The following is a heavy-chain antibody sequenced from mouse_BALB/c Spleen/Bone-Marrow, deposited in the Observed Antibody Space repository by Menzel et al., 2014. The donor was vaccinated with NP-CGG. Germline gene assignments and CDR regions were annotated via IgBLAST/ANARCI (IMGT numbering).Heavy chain of an antibody. Sequence: QVQLQQSGAELARPGASAKLSCKASGYTFTDYYINWVRRRTGQGLEWIGEIYPGNGNTYYNEKFKGKATLTADKSSSTAYMQISSLTSEDSAVYFCARGGYYRYDGFAYWGQGTLVTVSA. J-gene: IGHJ3*01. V-gene: IGHV1-77*01. CDR2: IYPGNGNT. CDR1: GYTFTDYY. CDR3: ARGGYYRYDGFAY. D-gene: IGHD2-14*01.